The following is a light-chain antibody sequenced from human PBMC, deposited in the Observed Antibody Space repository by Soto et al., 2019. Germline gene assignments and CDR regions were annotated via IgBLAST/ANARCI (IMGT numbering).Light chain of an antibody. Sequence: EIVLTQSPGTLSLSPGERPTLSCRASQSVSSRSLAWYQQKPGQAPRXXIYGASSRATGIPDRFSGSGSGTDFTLTISRLEPEDFEVYDCQQYGSSPITFGQGTRLEIK. CDR1: QSVSSRS. J-gene: IGKJ5*01. V-gene: IGKV3-20*01. CDR3: QQYGSSPIT. CDR2: GAS.